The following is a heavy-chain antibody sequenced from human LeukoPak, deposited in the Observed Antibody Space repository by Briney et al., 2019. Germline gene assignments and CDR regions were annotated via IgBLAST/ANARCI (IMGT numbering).Heavy chain of an antibody. D-gene: IGHD3-9*01. V-gene: IGHV3-48*03. Sequence: GGSLRLSCAASGFTFRSYEMNWVRQAPGKGLEWVSYISSTGSTIYYADSVKGRFTISRDNAKNTLYLQMNSLRAEDTAVYYCAREVVDWLLYEGYIGYWGQGTLVTVSS. CDR2: ISSTGSTI. CDR1: GFTFRSYE. CDR3: AREVVDWLLYEGYIGY. J-gene: IGHJ4*02.